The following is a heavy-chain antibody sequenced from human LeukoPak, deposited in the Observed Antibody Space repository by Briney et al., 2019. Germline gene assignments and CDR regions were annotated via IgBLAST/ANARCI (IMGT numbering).Heavy chain of an antibody. Sequence: PGGSLRLSCAASGFTFSRYWMHWVRQAPGKGLEWVAVIWNDGSKTNYVDSVKGRFTISRDNSKNTLYLQLNSPRAEDTAVYYCARETGLRTFDNWGQGTLVTVSS. CDR1: GFTFSRYW. J-gene: IGHJ4*02. D-gene: IGHD4-17*01. V-gene: IGHV3-33*08. CDR3: ARETGLRTFDN. CDR2: IWNDGSKT.